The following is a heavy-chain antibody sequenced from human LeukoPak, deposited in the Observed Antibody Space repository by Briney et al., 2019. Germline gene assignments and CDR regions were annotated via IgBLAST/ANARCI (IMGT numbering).Heavy chain of an antibody. V-gene: IGHV3-23*01. CDR3: AKGRCGGNFCDFDY. CDR1: GFTFSSYA. D-gene: IGHD2-21*01. Sequence: PGGSLRLSCAASGFTFSSYAMSWVRQAPGKGLEWVSAISGSGGSTYYADSVKGRFTISRDNSKHTLYLQMNSLRAEDTALYYCAKGRCGGNFCDFDYWGQGTLVTVSS. J-gene: IGHJ4*02. CDR2: ISGSGGST.